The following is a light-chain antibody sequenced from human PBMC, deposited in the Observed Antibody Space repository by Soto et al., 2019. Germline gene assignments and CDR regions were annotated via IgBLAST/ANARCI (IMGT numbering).Light chain of an antibody. CDR3: HQATSGLRT. CDR1: QNVATN. J-gene: IGKJ1*01. CDR2: GAS. Sequence: IVMTQSPVTLSMSPGDRATLSCRASQNVATNVAWYQQKPGQAPRLLIYGASIRATGVPARFSGSGSGTEVTLTIDSLQSEDFAGFYCHQATSGLRTFGRGTSVEV. V-gene: IGKV3-15*01.